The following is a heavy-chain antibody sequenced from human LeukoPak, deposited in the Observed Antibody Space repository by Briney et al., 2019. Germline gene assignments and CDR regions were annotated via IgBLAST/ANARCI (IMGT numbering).Heavy chain of an antibody. J-gene: IGHJ3*02. Sequence: GGSLRLSCAASGFTFSSYSMNWVRQAPGKGLEWVSSISSSSSYIYYADSVKGRFTISRDNAKNSLYLQMNSLRAEDTAVYYCARDGEVTDAGGAFDIWGQGTMVTVSS. CDR2: ISSSSSYI. CDR3: ARDGEVTDAGGAFDI. D-gene: IGHD2-21*01. CDR1: GFTFSSYS. V-gene: IGHV3-21*01.